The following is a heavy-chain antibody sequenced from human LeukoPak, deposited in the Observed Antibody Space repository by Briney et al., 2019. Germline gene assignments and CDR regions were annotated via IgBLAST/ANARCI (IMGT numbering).Heavy chain of an antibody. Sequence: SETLSLTCTVSGGSISSGDYYWSWIRQPPRKGLEWVGYIYYSGSTYYNPSLKSRVTISVDTSKNQFSLKLSSVTAADTAVYYCARSYDISPIDYWGQGTLVTVSS. V-gene: IGHV4-30-4*08. CDR3: ARSYDISPIDY. CDR1: GGSISSGDYY. J-gene: IGHJ4*02. CDR2: IYYSGST. D-gene: IGHD3-9*01.